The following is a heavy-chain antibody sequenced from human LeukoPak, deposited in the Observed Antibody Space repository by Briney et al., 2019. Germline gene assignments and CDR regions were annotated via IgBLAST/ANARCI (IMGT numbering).Heavy chain of an antibody. V-gene: IGHV3-21*01. J-gene: IGHJ5*02. CDR1: GFTFSSYS. CDR3: ARVRTAAELFDP. CDR2: ITSSPSYI. D-gene: IGHD6-13*01. Sequence: GGSLRLSCAASGFTFSSYSMNWVRQAPGKGLEWVSSITSSPSYIYYADSVKGRFTISRDNAKNPLYLQMNSLRAEDTAVYYCARVRTAAELFDPWGQGTLVTVSS.